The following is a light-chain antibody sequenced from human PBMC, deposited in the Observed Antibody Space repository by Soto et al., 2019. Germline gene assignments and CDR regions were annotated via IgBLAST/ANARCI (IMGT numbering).Light chain of an antibody. J-gene: IGLJ1*01. V-gene: IGLV7-46*01. CDR1: TGAVTSGHY. CDR3: LLSYSAGYV. CDR2: DTS. Sequence: QAVVTQEPSLTVSPGGTVTLTCGSSTGAVTSGHYPYWFQQKPGQAPRKLIYDTSNKHSWTPARFSGSLLGGKAALTLSGAQPEDEAEYYCLLSYSAGYVFGTGTKLTVL.